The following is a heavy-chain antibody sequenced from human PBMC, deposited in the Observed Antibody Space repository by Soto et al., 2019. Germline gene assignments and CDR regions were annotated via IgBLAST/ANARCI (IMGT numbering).Heavy chain of an antibody. CDR1: GGTFSSYA. D-gene: IGHD2-21*01. Sequence: QVQLVQSGAEVKKPGSSVKVSCKASGGTFSSYAISWVRQAPGQGLEWMGGVIPIFGTANYAQKFQGRVTITADESTSTAYMELSSLRSEDTAVYYCAGETGGGAYNWFDPWGQGTLVTVSS. CDR2: VIPIFGTA. CDR3: AGETGGGAYNWFDP. V-gene: IGHV1-69*01. J-gene: IGHJ5*02.